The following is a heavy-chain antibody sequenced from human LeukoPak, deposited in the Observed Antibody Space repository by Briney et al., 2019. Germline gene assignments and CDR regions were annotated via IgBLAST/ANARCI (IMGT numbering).Heavy chain of an antibody. Sequence: EASVKVSCKASGYTFTGYYMHWVRQAPGQGLEWMGWINPNSGGTNYAQKFQGRVTMTRDTSISTAYMELSRLRSHDTAVYYCARDRAREIDYWGQGTLVTVSS. V-gene: IGHV1-2*02. CDR2: INPNSGGT. J-gene: IGHJ4*02. CDR1: GYTFTGYY. CDR3: ARDRAREIDY.